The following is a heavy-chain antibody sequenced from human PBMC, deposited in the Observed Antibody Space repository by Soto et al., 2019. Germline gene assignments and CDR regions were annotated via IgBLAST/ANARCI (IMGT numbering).Heavy chain of an antibody. D-gene: IGHD2-8*01. CDR2: IYYDGRT. J-gene: IGHJ4*01. CDR3: ARRSHTNWPAY. V-gene: IGHV4-39*01. Sequence: SETLSLTCTVSGGSFSSSSHYWVWIRQPPGKGLEWVGSIYYDGRTYYNASLRSRVTISVDTSKNQFSLKVNSVTVADTAVYYCARRSHTNWPAYWGHGTQVTVS. CDR1: GGSFSSSSHY.